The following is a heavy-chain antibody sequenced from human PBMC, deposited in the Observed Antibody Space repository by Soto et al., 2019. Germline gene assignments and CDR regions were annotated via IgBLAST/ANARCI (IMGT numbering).Heavy chain of an antibody. D-gene: IGHD3-16*01. CDR2: MDQDGSET. CDR3: VCGGNFFIY. CDR1: GFTFSTYW. Sequence: EVQLVESGGGLVQPGGSLRLSCAASGFTFSTYWMTWVRQPPGKGLEWVANMDQDGSETYYVDSVRGRLTVSRDNAKNSLYLPMNSLRVKDTAVYYCVCGGNFFIYCGQGTLVTVSP. V-gene: IGHV3-7*01. J-gene: IGHJ4*02.